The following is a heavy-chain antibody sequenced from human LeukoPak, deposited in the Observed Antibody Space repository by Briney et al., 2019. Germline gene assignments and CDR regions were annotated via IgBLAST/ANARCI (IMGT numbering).Heavy chain of an antibody. D-gene: IGHD5-12*01. J-gene: IGHJ5*02. CDR3: ALYSGYDYGGNWFDP. CDR2: INHSGST. V-gene: IGHV4-34*01. CDR1: GGSFSGYY. Sequence: SETLSLTCAVYGGSFSGYYWSWIRQPPGEGLEWIGEINHSGSTNYNPSLKSRVTISVDTSKNQFSLKLSSVTAADTAVYYCALYSGYDYGGNWFDPWGQGTLVTVSS.